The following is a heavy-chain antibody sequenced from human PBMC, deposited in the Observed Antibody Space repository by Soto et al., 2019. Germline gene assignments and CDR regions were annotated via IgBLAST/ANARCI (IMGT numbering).Heavy chain of an antibody. V-gene: IGHV3-33*01. CDR1: GFTFSDYG. CDR3: ARDDIPGIAGATYGMGV. J-gene: IGHJ6*02. Sequence: QVQLVESGGGVVQPGRSLRLSCAASGFTFSDYGMHWVRQAPGKGLEWVAVIWYDGNNKYYTDSVEGRFTISRDNSKNTLCLQMNSLRAEDTAVYYCARDDIPGIAGATYGMGVWGQGTTVTVTS. D-gene: IGHD6-25*01. CDR2: IWYDGNNK.